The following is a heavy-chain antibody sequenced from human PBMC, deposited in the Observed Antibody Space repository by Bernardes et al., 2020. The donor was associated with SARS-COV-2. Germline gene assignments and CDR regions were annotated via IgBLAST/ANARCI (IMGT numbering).Heavy chain of an antibody. J-gene: IGHJ6*02. CDR3: AKDLWEAAGTLGNYYYYYGMDV. CDR1: GFTFSSYA. D-gene: IGHD6-13*01. CDR2: ISGSGGST. V-gene: IGHV3-23*01. Sequence: GGSLRLSCAASGFTFSSYAMSWVRQAPGKGLEWVSAISGSGGSTYYADSVKGRFTISRDNSKNTLYLQMNSLRAEDTAVYYCAKDLWEAAGTLGNYYYYYGMDVWGQGTTVTVSS.